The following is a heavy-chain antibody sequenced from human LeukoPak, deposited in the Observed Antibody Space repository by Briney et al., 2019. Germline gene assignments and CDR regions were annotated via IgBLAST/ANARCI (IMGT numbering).Heavy chain of an antibody. V-gene: IGHV4-34*01. CDR1: GGSFSGHY. Sequence: SETLSLTCGVYGGSFSGHYWSWIRQPPGKGLEWIGENNDSGSTNYNPSLKSRVTISVDTSKNHFSLELRSVTAADTAVYYCARGRRQWLVPPSDYYFYMDVWGKGTTVTVSS. D-gene: IGHD6-19*01. J-gene: IGHJ6*03. CDR2: NNDSGST. CDR3: ARGRRQWLVPPSDYYFYMDV.